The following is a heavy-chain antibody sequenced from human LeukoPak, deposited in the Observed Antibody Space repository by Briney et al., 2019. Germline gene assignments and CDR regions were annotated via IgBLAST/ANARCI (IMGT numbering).Heavy chain of an antibody. D-gene: IGHD3-22*01. J-gene: IGHJ3*02. V-gene: IGHV4-59*08. CDR3: ARRDYDSSGYYSRGDAFDI. CDR1: GGSISSYY. CDR2: IYYSGST. Sequence: SETLSLTCTVSGGSISSYYWSWIRQPPGKGLEWIGYIYYSGSTNYNPSLKSRVTISVDTSKNQFSLKLSSVTAADTAVYYCARRDYDSSGYYSRGDAFDIWGQGTMVTVSS.